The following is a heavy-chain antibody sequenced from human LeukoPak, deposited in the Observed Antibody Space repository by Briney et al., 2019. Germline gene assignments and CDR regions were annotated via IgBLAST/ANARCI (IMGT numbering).Heavy chain of an antibody. CDR3: ARDQDYGDSYFDY. J-gene: IGHJ4*02. Sequence: GGSLRLSCAASGFTFSSYWMSWVRQAPGKGLEWVANIKQDGSEKYYVDSVKGRFTISRDNAKNSLYLQMNSLRVEDTAVYYCARDQDYGDSYFDYWGQGTLVTGSS. D-gene: IGHD4-17*01. CDR1: GFTFSSYW. V-gene: IGHV3-7*01. CDR2: IKQDGSEK.